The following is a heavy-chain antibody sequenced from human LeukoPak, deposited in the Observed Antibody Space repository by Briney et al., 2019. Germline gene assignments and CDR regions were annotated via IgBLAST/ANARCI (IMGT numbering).Heavy chain of an antibody. CDR3: ARSKNFDY. CDR1: GGSISSYY. V-gene: IGHV4-59*01. CDR2: VYYSGST. J-gene: IGHJ4*02. Sequence: SETLSLTRTVSGGSISSYYWSWIRQPPGKGLEWIGYVYYSGSTNYNPSLKSRVTISVDTSKNQFSLKLNSVTAADTAVYYCARSKNFDYWGQGTLVTVSS.